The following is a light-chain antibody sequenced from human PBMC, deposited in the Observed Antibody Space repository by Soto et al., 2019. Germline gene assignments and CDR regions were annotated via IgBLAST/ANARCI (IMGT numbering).Light chain of an antibody. CDR3: QHYNNWPPWT. J-gene: IGKJ1*01. CDR2: GAS. V-gene: IGKV3-15*01. Sequence: EIVMTQSPATLSVSPGERATLSCRASQSVSSNLAWYQQKPGQAPRLLMYGASTRATGIPARFSGSGSGTEFTLTISSLQSEDFAIYYCQHYNNWPPWTFGQGTKVALK. CDR1: QSVSSN.